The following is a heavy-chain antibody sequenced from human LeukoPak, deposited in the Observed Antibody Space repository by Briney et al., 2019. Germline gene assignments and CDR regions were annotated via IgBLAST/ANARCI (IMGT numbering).Heavy chain of an antibody. D-gene: IGHD5-18*01. CDR3: AKDRLAYSYGHAPGDY. CDR1: GFTFSSYA. J-gene: IGHJ4*02. CDR2: ISGSGGST. Sequence: GGSLRLSCAASGFTFSSYAMSWVRQAPGKGLEWVSAISGSGGSTYYADSVKGRFTISRDNSKNTLYLQMNSLRAEDTAVYYCAKDRLAYSYGHAPGDYWGQGTLVTVSS. V-gene: IGHV3-23*01.